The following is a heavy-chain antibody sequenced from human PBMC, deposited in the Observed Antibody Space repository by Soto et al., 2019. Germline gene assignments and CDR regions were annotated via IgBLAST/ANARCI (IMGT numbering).Heavy chain of an antibody. D-gene: IGHD3-9*01. CDR3: ARAIDPGMGV. V-gene: IGHV4-61*01. CDR2: IYYSGST. J-gene: IGHJ6*02. Sequence: PSETLSLTCTVSGGSVSSGSYYWSWIRQPPGKGLEWIGYIYYSGSTNYNPSLKSRVTISVDTSKNQFSLKLSSVTAADTAVYYCARAIDPGMGVWGQGTTVTVSS. CDR1: GGSVSSGSYY.